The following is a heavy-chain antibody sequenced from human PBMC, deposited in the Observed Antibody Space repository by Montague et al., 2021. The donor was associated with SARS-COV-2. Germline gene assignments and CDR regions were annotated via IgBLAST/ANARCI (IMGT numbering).Heavy chain of an antibody. CDR2: INYSGIK. CDR1: GGSISTYY. J-gene: IGHJ4*02. Sequence: SETLSLTCTVSGGSISTYYWSWIRQPPGKGLEWIAYINYSGIKNKNPSLKSRVSVSLDTSKNHFSLNPKSVTAADTAVYYCARSGWLTRGFDSWGQGTLVFVSP. D-gene: IGHD5-12*01. V-gene: IGHV4-59*01. CDR3: ARSGWLTRGFDS.